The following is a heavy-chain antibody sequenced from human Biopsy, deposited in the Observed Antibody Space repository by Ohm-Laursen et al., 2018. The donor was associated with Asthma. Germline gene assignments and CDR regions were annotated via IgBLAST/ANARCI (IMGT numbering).Heavy chain of an antibody. CDR3: ARTFHFWSPYHAEHYQL. D-gene: IGHD3-3*01. CDR2: ISSSSTI. V-gene: IGHV3-69-1*01. J-gene: IGHJ1*01. Sequence: SLRLSCAASGFTFSSYAMSWVRQAPGKGLEWVSYISSSSTIYYADSVKGRFTISRDNAKNLLFLQMNSLRAEDTAVYYCARTFHFWSPYHAEHYQLWGQGTLVTVSS. CDR1: GFTFSSYA.